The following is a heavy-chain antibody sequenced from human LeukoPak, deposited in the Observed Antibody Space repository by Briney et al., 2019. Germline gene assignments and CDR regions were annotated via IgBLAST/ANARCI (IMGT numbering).Heavy chain of an antibody. D-gene: IGHD1-26*01. CDR3: ATTTIRLGY. V-gene: IGHV4-38-2*02. Sequence: PSETLSLTCTVSGYSISSGYYWGWIRQPPGKGLEWIGSIYYSGTIYYNSSLKSRVTISVDTSKNQFSLKLSSVTAADTAVYYCATTTIRLGYWGQGTLVTVSS. CDR2: IYYSGTI. J-gene: IGHJ4*02. CDR1: GYSISSGYY.